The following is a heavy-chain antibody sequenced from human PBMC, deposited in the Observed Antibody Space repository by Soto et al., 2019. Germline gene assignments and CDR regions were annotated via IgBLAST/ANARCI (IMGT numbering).Heavy chain of an antibody. CDR1: GFTFSSYA. J-gene: IGHJ6*02. Sequence: GGSLRLSCVASGFTFSSYAMHWVRQAPGKGLEWVAVISYDGSNKYYADSVKGRFTISRDNSKNTLYLQMNSLRAEDTAVYYCARDSVYYDFWSGYPVGYYGMDVWGQGTTVTVSS. CDR3: ARDSVYYDFWSGYPVGYYGMDV. CDR2: ISYDGSNK. V-gene: IGHV3-30-3*01. D-gene: IGHD3-3*01.